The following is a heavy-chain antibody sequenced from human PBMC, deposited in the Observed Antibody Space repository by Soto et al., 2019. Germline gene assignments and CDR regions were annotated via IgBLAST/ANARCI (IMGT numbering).Heavy chain of an antibody. Sequence: ASVKVSCKASGYTFTSYAMHWVRQAPGQRLEWMGWINAGNGNTKYSQKFQGRVTITRDTSASTAYMELSSLRSEDTAVYYCARDGLTYYYDSSGYYPGYWGQGTLVTVAS. D-gene: IGHD3-22*01. J-gene: IGHJ4*02. CDR1: GYTFTSYA. CDR3: ARDGLTYYYDSSGYYPGY. V-gene: IGHV1-3*01. CDR2: INAGNGNT.